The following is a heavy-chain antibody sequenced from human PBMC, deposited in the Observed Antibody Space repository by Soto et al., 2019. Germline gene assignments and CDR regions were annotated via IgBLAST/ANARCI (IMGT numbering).Heavy chain of an antibody. J-gene: IGHJ4*02. V-gene: IGHV3-23*01. CDR2: ISGSGGST. Sequence: EVPLLESGGGLVQPGGSLRLSCAASGFTFSSYAMSWVRQAPGKGLEWVSAISGSGGSTYYADSVKGRFTISRDNSKNTLYLQMNSLRAEDTAAYYCAKQPVGGVTVTRFDYWGQGTLVTVSS. D-gene: IGHD3-16*02. CDR1: GFTFSSYA. CDR3: AKQPVGGVTVTRFDY.